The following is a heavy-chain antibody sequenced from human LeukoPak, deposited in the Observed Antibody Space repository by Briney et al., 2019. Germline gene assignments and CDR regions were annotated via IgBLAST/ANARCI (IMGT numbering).Heavy chain of an antibody. CDR3: ARAGYYYASGSYSFDY. D-gene: IGHD3-10*01. J-gene: IGHJ4*02. CDR1: GFTFSSYA. V-gene: IGHV3-48*03. Sequence: GGSLRLSCAASGFTFSSYAMSWVRQAPGKGLEWVSYISGSGASIYYADSVKGRFTISRDNAKSSLYLQMNSLRAEDTAVYYCARAGYYYASGSYSFDYWGQGTLVTVSS. CDR2: ISGSGASI.